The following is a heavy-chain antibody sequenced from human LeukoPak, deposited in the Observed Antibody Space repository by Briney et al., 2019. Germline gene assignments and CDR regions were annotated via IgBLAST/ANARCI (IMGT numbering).Heavy chain of an antibody. D-gene: IGHD5-18*01. CDR3: ASPIQQWLFGPAVDY. CDR2: TRYDGSNE. V-gene: IGHV3-30*02. Sequence: GGSLRLSCAASGFTFSSYGMHWVRQAPGKGLEWVAFTRYDGSNEYYADSVKGRFTISRDNAKNSLYLQMNSLRAEDTAVYYCASPIQQWLFGPAVDYWGQGTLVTVSS. CDR1: GFTFSSYG. J-gene: IGHJ4*02.